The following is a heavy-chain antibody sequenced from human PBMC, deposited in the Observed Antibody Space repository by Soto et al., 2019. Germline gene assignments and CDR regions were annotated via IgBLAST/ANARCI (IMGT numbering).Heavy chain of an antibody. D-gene: IGHD3-10*01. Sequence: AASGKVSCKASVGTFSSYAISWVRQAPGQGLEWMGGIIPIFGTANYAQKFQGRVTITADESTSTAYMELSSLRSEDTAVYYCARWFGQLSFTVFYYYYGMDVWGQGTTVTVSS. V-gene: IGHV1-69*13. CDR1: VGTFSSYA. J-gene: IGHJ6*02. CDR3: ARWFGQLSFTVFYYYYGMDV. CDR2: IIPIFGTA.